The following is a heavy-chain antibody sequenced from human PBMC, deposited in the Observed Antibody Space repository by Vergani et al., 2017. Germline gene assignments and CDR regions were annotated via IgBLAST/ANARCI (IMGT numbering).Heavy chain of an antibody. CDR1: GFTFSSYS. J-gene: IGHJ6*02. V-gene: IGHV3-48*01. CDR2: ISSSSSTI. CDR3: ARDSQVREVAALYNYYYYGMYV. D-gene: IGHD2-15*01. Sequence: EVQLVESGGGLVQPGGSLRLSCAASGFTFSSYSMNWVRQAPGKGLEWVSYISSSSSTIYYADSVKGRFTISRDNAKNSLYLQMNSLRAEDTAVYYCARDSQVREVAALYNYYYYGMYVWSQGTTVTVSS.